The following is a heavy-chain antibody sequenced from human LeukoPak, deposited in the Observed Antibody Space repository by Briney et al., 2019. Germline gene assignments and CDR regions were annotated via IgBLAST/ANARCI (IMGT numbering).Heavy chain of an antibody. J-gene: IGHJ3*02. CDR1: GFTFSSYA. D-gene: IGHD6-25*01. V-gene: IGHV3-23*01. Sequence: GGSLRLSCAASGFTFSSYAMSWVRQAPGKGLEWVSAISGSGGSTYYADSVKGRFTISRDNSKNTLYLQMNSLRAEDTAVYYCANIFSGPKGRGGYDAFDIWGQGTMVTVSS. CDR2: ISGSGGST. CDR3: ANIFSGPKGRGGYDAFDI.